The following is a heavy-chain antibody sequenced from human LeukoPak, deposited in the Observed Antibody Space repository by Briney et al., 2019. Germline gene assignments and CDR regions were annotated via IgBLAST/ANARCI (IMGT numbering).Heavy chain of an antibody. V-gene: IGHV1-24*01. J-gene: IGHJ4*02. CDR2: FDPEDGET. D-gene: IGHD2-2*01. CDR3: ATDRLRYLVPAAISSRAGTLAY. Sequence: ASVKVSCKVSGYTLTELPMHWVRQAPGKGLEWMGGFDPEDGETIYAQKFQGRVTMTEDTSTDTAYMELSSLRSEDTAVYYCATDRLRYLVPAAISSRAGTLAYWGQGTLVTVSS. CDR1: GYTLTELP.